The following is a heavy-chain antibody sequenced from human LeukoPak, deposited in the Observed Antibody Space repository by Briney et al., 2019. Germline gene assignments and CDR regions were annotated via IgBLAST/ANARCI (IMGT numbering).Heavy chain of an antibody. J-gene: IGHJ6*03. CDR3: ARDLKKNRLYQLPATYYYYMDV. Sequence: SVKVSCKASGGTFSSYAISWVRQAPGQGLEWMGGIIPIFGTANYAQKFQGGVTITADESTSTAYMELSSLRSEDTAVYYCARDLKKNRLYQLPATYYYYMDVWGKGTTVTVSS. CDR2: IIPIFGTA. CDR1: GGTFSSYA. V-gene: IGHV1-69*13. D-gene: IGHD2-2*01.